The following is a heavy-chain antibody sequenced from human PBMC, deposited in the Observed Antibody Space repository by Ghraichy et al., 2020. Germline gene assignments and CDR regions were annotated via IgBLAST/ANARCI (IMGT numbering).Heavy chain of an antibody. Sequence: LTCAVYGGSFSGYYWSWIRQPPGKGLEWIGEINHSGSTNYNPSLKSLVTISVDTSKNQFSLKLSSVTAADAAVYYCAREREYDFWSGYYASRYYYYGMDVWGQGTTVTVSS. CDR2: INHSGST. D-gene: IGHD3-3*01. CDR3: AREREYDFWSGYYASRYYYYGMDV. CDR1: GGSFSGYY. J-gene: IGHJ6*02. V-gene: IGHV4-34*01.